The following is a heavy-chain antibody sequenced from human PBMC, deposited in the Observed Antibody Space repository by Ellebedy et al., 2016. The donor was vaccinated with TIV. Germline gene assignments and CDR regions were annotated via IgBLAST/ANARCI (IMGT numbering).Heavy chain of an antibody. CDR3: VVWIAAAGTSNWFDP. Sequence: ASVKVSXXASGYTFTSYDINWVRQATGQGLEWMGWMNPNSGNTGYAQKFQGRVTMTRNTSISTAYMELSSLRSEDTAVYYCVVWIAAAGTSNWFDPWGQGTLVTVSS. J-gene: IGHJ5*02. CDR1: GYTFTSYD. V-gene: IGHV1-8*01. D-gene: IGHD6-13*01. CDR2: MNPNSGNT.